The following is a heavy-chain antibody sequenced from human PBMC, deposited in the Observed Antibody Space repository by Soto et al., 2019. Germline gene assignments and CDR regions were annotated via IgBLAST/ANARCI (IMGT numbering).Heavy chain of an antibody. D-gene: IGHD3-10*01. J-gene: IGHJ6*02. Sequence: SVKVSCKACGFTFTSSAVQWVRQARGQRLEWIGWIVVGSGNTNYAQKFQERVTITRDMSTSTAYMELSSLRSEDTAVYYCAAGGYYGSGSYSKPDYYYYGMDVWGQGTTLTVSS. CDR2: IVVGSGNT. CDR1: GFTFTSSA. CDR3: AAGGYYGSGSYSKPDYYYYGMDV. V-gene: IGHV1-58*01.